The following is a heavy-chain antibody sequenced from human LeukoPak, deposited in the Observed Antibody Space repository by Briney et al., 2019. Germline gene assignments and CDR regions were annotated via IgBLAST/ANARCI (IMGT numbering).Heavy chain of an antibody. CDR2: ISGSGST. J-gene: IGHJ6*02. V-gene: IGHV3-23*01. CDR1: GFTFSSYA. Sequence: GGSLRLSCAASGFTFSSYAMSWVRQAPGKGLEWVSAISGSGSTYYADSVKGRFTISRDNSKNTLYLQMNSLRAEDTAVHYCAKDLMVGYYYGMDVWGQGTTVTVSS. CDR3: AKDLMVGYYYGMDV. D-gene: IGHD2-8*01.